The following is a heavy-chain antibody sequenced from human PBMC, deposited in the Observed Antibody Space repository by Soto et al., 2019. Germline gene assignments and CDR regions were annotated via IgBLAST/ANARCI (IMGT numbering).Heavy chain of an antibody. Sequence: QVHLQESGPGLVKPSQTLSLTCTVSGGFVNSVNNYWSWIRQPPGKGLEWLGNIFYTGRTYYNPSLRSRITICIDTPKNLLSLKLTSVTAADTAVYYCARVPFSSFGVADPPVGWFDPWGQGTLVTVSS. CDR3: ARVPFSSFGVADPPVGWFDP. J-gene: IGHJ5*02. CDR2: IFYTGRT. V-gene: IGHV4-30-4*01. D-gene: IGHD3-3*01. CDR1: GGFVNSVNNY.